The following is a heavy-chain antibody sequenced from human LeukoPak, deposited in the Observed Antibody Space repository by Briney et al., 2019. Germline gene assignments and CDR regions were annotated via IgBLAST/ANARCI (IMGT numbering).Heavy chain of an antibody. Sequence: SETLSLTCTVSGYSISSGYYWGWIRQPPGKGLEWIGSIYHSGNTYHNPSLKSRVTISVDTSKNQFSLKVGSMTAADTAVYYCARVYGDCLSYRGYYYYYMDVWGKGTTVTVSS. J-gene: IGHJ6*03. CDR1: GYSISSGYY. CDR3: ARVYGDCLSYRGYYYYYMDV. CDR2: IYHSGNT. V-gene: IGHV4-38-2*02. D-gene: IGHD4-17*01.